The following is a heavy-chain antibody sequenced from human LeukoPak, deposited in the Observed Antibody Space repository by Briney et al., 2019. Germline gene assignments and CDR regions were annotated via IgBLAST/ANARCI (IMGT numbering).Heavy chain of an antibody. CDR3: AKEDTVVFAIDV. J-gene: IGHJ3*01. CDR1: GASITDYY. V-gene: IGHV4-4*07. D-gene: IGHD4-17*01. CDR2: VSASGTT. Sequence: SETLSLTCTVSGASITDYYWNWIRQPPGQGLEWIGRVSASGTTNYKPSLERRVTLSVDTSKSQISLSLTSITAADTAIYYCAKEDTVVFAIDVWGQGTRVTVSS.